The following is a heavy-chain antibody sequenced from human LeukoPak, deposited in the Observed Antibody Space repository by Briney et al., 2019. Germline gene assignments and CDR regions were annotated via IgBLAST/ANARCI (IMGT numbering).Heavy chain of an antibody. D-gene: IGHD6-6*01. CDR2: INPNSGGT. Sequence: ASVKVSCKSSGYTFTCYYMHWVRQAPGQGLEWMGWINPNSGGTNYAQKFQGRVTMTRDTSISTAYMELSRLRSDDTAVYYCARDRSIAARPRALGYWGQGTLVTVSS. CDR1: GYTFTCYY. V-gene: IGHV1-2*02. J-gene: IGHJ4*02. CDR3: ARDRSIAARPRALGY.